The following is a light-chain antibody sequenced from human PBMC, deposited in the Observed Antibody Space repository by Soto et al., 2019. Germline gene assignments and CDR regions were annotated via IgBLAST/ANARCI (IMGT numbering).Light chain of an antibody. J-gene: IGKJ1*01. CDR1: QRISTW. Sequence: DIQITPSPSTLAVSFGDGAPTTCRASQRISTWLAWHQHSPGKPPKLPISDASSLETGPPSRFRGSGSGTEFPLTIHRLQPDAFATYHCQPYKSSWPFGPGTKVDI. V-gene: IGKV1-5*01. CDR2: DAS. CDR3: QPYKSSWP.